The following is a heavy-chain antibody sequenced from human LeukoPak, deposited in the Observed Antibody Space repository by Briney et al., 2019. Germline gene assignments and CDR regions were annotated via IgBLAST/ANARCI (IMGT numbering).Heavy chain of an antibody. CDR1: GGTCSSYA. V-gene: IGHV1-69*13. CDR2: IIPIFGTA. CDR3: ARTYYYGSGRTYYYYGMDV. Sequence: ASVKVSCKASGGTCSSYAISWVRRAPGQGLEWMGGIIPIFGTANYAQKFQGRVTITADESTSTAYMELSSLRSEDTAVYYCARTYYYGSGRTYYYYGMDVWGQGTTVTVSS. D-gene: IGHD3-10*01. J-gene: IGHJ6*02.